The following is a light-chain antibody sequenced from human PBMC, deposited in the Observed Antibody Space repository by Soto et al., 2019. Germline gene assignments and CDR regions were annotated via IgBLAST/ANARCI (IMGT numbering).Light chain of an antibody. V-gene: IGKV3-20*01. J-gene: IGKJ1*01. Sequence: EIVLTQVPGTLSLSPGERATLSCRASQSVNKNYLAWHQQRPGQAPRLLIYGAASRANGVPDRFGGSGSGTDFTLTISRLEPEDFAVYYCQQYGSLPETFGQGTKVDI. CDR1: QSVNKNY. CDR3: QQYGSLPET. CDR2: GAA.